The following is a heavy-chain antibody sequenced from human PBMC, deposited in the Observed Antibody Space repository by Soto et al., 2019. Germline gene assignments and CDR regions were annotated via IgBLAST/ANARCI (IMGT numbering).Heavy chain of an antibody. CDR2: ISSSSSYI. CDR1: GFTFSNYA. V-gene: IGHV3-21*01. CDR3: ARIIIIGTTRRSYFEY. D-gene: IGHD1-20*01. Sequence: GGSLRLSCAASGFTFSNYAMGWVRQAPGKGLEWVSSISSSSSYIYYADSVKGRFTISRDNAKNSLYLQMNGLRAEDTAVYYCARIIIIGTTRRSYFEYWGQGTLVTVSS. J-gene: IGHJ4*02.